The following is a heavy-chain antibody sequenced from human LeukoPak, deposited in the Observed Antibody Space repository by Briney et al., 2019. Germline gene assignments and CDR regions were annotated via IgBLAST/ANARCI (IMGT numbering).Heavy chain of an antibody. CDR3: ARDLPGYNYFDY. J-gene: IGHJ4*02. Sequence: PGGSLRLSCAASGFTVSSNYMSWVRQAPGKGLEWVSVIYSGGSTYYADSVKGRFTISRDNSKSTLYLQMNSLRAEDTAVYYCARDLPGYNYFDYWGQGTLVTVSS. CDR2: IYSGGST. D-gene: IGHD3-16*02. CDR1: GFTVSSNY. V-gene: IGHV3-66*01.